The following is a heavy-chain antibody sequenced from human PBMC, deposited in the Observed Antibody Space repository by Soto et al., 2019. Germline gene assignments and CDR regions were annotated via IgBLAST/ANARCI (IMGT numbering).Heavy chain of an antibody. V-gene: IGHV1-46*01. J-gene: IGHJ4*02. CDR1: GYTFSSYF. CDR3: ARGYYYDTSGHPFDY. Sequence: QVQLVQSGAEVKKPGASVKVSCKASGYTFSSYFMQWVRQAPGQGLEWMGIINPSGSSTSYGQKFQGRVTMTRDTSTSTVYMELSSLRSEDTAVYYCARGYYYDTSGHPFDYWGQGTLVTVSS. CDR2: INPSGSST. D-gene: IGHD3-22*01.